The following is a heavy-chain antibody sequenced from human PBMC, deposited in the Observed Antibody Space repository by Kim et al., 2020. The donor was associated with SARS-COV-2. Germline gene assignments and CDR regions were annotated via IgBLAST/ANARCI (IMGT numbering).Heavy chain of an antibody. CDR3: AKERFLEWLIFTYFED. Sequence: SVKGRFTISRDNSKKTLYLQMNSLRAEDTAVYYCAKERFLEWLIFTYFEDWGQGTLVTVSS. D-gene: IGHD3-3*01. J-gene: IGHJ4*02. V-gene: IGHV3-23*01.